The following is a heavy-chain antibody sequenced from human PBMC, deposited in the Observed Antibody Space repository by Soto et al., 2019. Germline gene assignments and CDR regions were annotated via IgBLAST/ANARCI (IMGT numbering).Heavy chain of an antibody. D-gene: IGHD5-18*01. J-gene: IGHJ6*02. CDR1: GGTFSSYA. CDR3: ALSDYYSYGFSNYGMDV. CDR2: IIPIFGTA. V-gene: IGHV1-69*13. Sequence: EASVNVSCKASGGTFSSYAISWVRQAPGQGLEWMGGIIPIFGTANYAQKFQGRVTITADESTSTAYMELSSLRSEDTAVYYCALSDYYSYGFSNYGMDVWGQGTTVTVSS.